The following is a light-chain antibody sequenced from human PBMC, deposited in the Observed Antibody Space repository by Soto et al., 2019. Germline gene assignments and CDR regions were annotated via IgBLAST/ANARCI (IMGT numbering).Light chain of an antibody. CDR3: SSYTSSSPFYV. CDR1: SSDVGGYEY. J-gene: IGLJ1*01. V-gene: IGLV2-14*01. CDR2: DVS. Sequence: QSVLTQPASVSGSPGQSITISCTGTSSDVGGYEYVLWYQQHPGKAPKLMIYDVSNRPSGVSKRFSGSKSGNTASLTISGLQAEDEADYYCSSYTSSSPFYVFGTGTKVTVL.